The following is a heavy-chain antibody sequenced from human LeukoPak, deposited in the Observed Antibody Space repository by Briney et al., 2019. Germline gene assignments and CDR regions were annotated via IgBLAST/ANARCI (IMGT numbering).Heavy chain of an antibody. J-gene: IGHJ4*02. Sequence: PGGSLRLSCATSGFTFSNHAMHWVRQATGKGLEWVSAIGTAGDTFYPDSVKGRFTISRDNAKNSLYLQMNSLRAEDTALYYCAMNTPLAYWGQGTLVTVSS. D-gene: IGHD5-18*01. CDR1: GFTFSNHA. CDR2: IGTAGDT. CDR3: AMNTPLAY. V-gene: IGHV3-13*01.